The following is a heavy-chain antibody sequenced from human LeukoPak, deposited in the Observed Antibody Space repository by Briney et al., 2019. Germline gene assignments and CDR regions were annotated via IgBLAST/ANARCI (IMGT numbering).Heavy chain of an antibody. V-gene: IGHV1-2*02. D-gene: IGHD3-10*01. CDR1: GYTFTGYY. Sequence: ASVKVSCKASGYTFTGYYMHWVRQAPGQGLEWMGWINPNSGGTNYAQKFQGRVTMTRDTSISTAYMEPSRLRSDDTAVYYCARVTGVLWFGEFPFDPWGQGTLVTVSS. J-gene: IGHJ5*02. CDR2: INPNSGGT. CDR3: ARVTGVLWFGEFPFDP.